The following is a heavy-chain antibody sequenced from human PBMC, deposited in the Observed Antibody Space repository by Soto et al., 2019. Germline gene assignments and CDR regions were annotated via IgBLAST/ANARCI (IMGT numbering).Heavy chain of an antibody. D-gene: IGHD5-12*01. V-gene: IGHV1-18*01. CDR3: ARDVAMATWQGNFDY. CDR2: ISAYNGNT. J-gene: IGHJ4*02. Sequence: ASVKVSCKASGYTFTSYGISWVRQAPGQGLEWMGWISAYNGNTNYAQKLQGRVTMTTDTSTSTAYMELRSLRSDDTAVYYCARDVAMATWQGNFDYWGQGTLVTVSS. CDR1: GYTFTSYG.